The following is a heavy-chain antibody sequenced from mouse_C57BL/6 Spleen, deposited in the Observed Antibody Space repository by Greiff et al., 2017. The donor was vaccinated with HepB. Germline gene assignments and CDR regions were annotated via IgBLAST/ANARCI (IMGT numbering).Heavy chain of an antibody. CDR2: IRLKSDNYAT. CDR1: GFTFSNYW. Sequence: EVKVEESGGGLVQPGGSMKLSCVASGFTFSNYWMNWVRQSPEKGLEWVAQIRLKSDNYATHYAESVKGRFTISRDDSKSSVYLQMNNLRAEDTGIYYCTSSTVVAHFDYWGQGTTLTVSS. D-gene: IGHD1-1*01. J-gene: IGHJ2*01. CDR3: TSSTVVAHFDY. V-gene: IGHV6-3*01.